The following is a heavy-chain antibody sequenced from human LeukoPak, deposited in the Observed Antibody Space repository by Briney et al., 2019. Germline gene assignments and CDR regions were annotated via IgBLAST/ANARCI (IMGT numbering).Heavy chain of an antibody. CDR2: IKQDGSEK. CDR3: ARDPPRHYDFWSGYAFFDY. CDR1: GFTFSSYW. D-gene: IGHD3-3*01. Sequence: PGGSLRLSCAASGFTFSSYWMGWVRQAPGKGLEWVANIKQDGSEKYYVDSVKGRFTISRDNAQNSLYLQMNSLRAEDTAVYYCARDPPRHYDFWSGYAFFDYWGQGTLVTVSS. J-gene: IGHJ4*02. V-gene: IGHV3-7*01.